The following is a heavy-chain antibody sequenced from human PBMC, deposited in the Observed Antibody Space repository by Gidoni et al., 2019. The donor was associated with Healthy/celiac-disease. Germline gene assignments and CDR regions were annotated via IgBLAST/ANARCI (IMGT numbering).Heavy chain of an antibody. Sequence: QVQLVQSGAEVKKPGASVKVFFKASGYTFTSYYMPLVRQAPGQGLEWMGIINPSGGSTSYAKKCQGRVTMTRDTSTSTVDRELSSLRSEDTAVYYCARGPLGDLDYWGQGTLVTVSS. CDR3: ARGPLGDLDY. CDR1: GYTFTSYY. CDR2: INPSGGST. D-gene: IGHD3-10*01. V-gene: IGHV1-46*01. J-gene: IGHJ4*02.